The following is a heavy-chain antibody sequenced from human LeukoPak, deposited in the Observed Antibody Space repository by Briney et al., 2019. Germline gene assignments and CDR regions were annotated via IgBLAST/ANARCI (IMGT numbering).Heavy chain of an antibody. CDR3: AKGYCSSTSCYFHYYGMDV. CDR2: ISGSGGFT. CDR1: GFTFSSYA. Sequence: GGSLRLSCAASGFTFSSYAMSWVRQAPGKGLEWVSAISGSGGFTYYADSVKGRFTISRDNSKNTLYLQMNSLRAEDTAVYYCAKGYCSSTSCYFHYYGMDVWGQGTTVTVSS. V-gene: IGHV3-23*01. D-gene: IGHD2-2*01. J-gene: IGHJ6*02.